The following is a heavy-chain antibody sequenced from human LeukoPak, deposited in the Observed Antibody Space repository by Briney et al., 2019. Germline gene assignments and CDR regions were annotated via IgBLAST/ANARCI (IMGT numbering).Heavy chain of an antibody. Sequence: SETVTLMCGVWSPFMTRLYGNGLRQTPGMRLEWIGYTSYSRTTIYNSYFKGRVTMSIDTSKNQLYSNLASATATGTGVYYCARLGHSDGWYLGAFAVWGQGTTVIVSS. J-gene: IGHJ3*01. V-gene: IGHV4-59*08. CDR3: ARLGHSDGWYLGAFAV. CDR2: TSYSRTT. CDR1: SPFMTRLY. D-gene: IGHD6-19*01.